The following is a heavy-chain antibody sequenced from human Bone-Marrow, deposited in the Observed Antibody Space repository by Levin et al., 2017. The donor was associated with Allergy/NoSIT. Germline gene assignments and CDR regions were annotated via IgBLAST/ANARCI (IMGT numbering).Heavy chain of an antibody. J-gene: IGHJ4*02. V-gene: IGHV3-9*01. Sequence: LSLTCGASGFTFEDYAMHWVRHPPGKGLEWVSGISWNSNRIDYADSVKGRFTISRDNAKNSLFLQMNGLRPEDTALYYCAKDVTGLPAYYFDNWGQGTLVTVSS. CDR1: GFTFEDYA. D-gene: IGHD5-12*01. CDR3: AKDVTGLPAYYFDN. CDR2: ISWNSNRI.